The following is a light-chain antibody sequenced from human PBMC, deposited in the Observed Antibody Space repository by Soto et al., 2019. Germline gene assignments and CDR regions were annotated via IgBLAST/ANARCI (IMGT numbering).Light chain of an antibody. Sequence: DIQMTQSPSTLPASVGDRVTITCRDSQSISNWLAWYQQKTGTAPKLLIYHASTLESGVPSRFSGSGSGTEFTLTISSLQPDDFATYYCQQYNSYSFGQGTKVDIK. CDR1: QSISNW. J-gene: IGKJ1*01. CDR3: QQYNSYS. V-gene: IGKV1-5*01. CDR2: HAS.